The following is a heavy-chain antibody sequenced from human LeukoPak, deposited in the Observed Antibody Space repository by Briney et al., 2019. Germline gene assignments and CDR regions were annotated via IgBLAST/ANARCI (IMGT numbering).Heavy chain of an antibody. J-gene: IGHJ4*02. CDR1: GFTFSSYA. Sequence: PGGSLSPSCAASGFTFSSYAMSWVRQAPGKGLAGVSTISGGSGSTYCADSVKGRFTISRDNSKNTLYLQMNSLRDEDTAVYYCAKHRFESGGYHSTDWGQGTLVTVSS. CDR3: AKHRFESGGYHSTD. D-gene: IGHD3-22*01. V-gene: IGHV3-23*01. CDR2: ISGGSGST.